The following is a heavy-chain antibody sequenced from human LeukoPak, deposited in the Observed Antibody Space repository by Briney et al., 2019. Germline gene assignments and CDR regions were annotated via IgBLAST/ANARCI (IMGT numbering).Heavy chain of an antibody. Sequence: SETLSLTCSVSGVSISSYYWSWIRQPPGRGLEWVVYIYFSGSINYIPSLKSRVTISADTSKNQLSLKLSSVTAADTAVYYCARSSGYTYGSDYWGQGTLVTVSS. J-gene: IGHJ4*02. V-gene: IGHV4-59*08. CDR3: ARSSGYTYGSDY. D-gene: IGHD5-18*01. CDR1: GVSISSYY. CDR2: IYFSGSI.